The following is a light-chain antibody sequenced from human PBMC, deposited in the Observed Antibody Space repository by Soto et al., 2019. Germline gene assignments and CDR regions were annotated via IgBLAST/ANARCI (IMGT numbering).Light chain of an antibody. CDR1: NIGSKS. CDR3: QVWDSSSDHYV. CDR2: YDS. Sequence: SYELTQPPSVSVAPGKTARITCGGSNIGSKSVHWYQQKPGQAPVLAIYYDSDRPSGIPERFSGSNSGNTATLTISRVEAGDEADYYCQVWDSSSDHYVFGTGTKLTVL. J-gene: IGLJ1*01. V-gene: IGLV3-21*04.